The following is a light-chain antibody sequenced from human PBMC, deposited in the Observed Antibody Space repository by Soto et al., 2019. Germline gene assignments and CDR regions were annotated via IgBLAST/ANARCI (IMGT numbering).Light chain of an antibody. V-gene: IGKV3-15*01. J-gene: IGKJ1*01. Sequence: EMVMTQAPATLSVSPGERATVSCRSSQSVSSNLAWYQQKPGQAPRLLIYGASARATGIPARFSGSGSGTEFTLTISSLESEDSAVYYCQQYSSWPPWTFGQGTKVDIK. CDR3: QQYSSWPPWT. CDR2: GAS. CDR1: QSVSSN.